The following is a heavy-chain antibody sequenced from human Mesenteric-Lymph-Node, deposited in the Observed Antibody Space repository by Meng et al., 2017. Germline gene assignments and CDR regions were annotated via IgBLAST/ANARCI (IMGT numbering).Heavy chain of an antibody. J-gene: IGHJ4*02. D-gene: IGHD3-22*01. V-gene: IGHV3-48*04. Sequence: GGSLRLSCVASGFTFSSYWMSWVRQAPGKGLEWVSYISSSGSTIYYADSVKGRFTISRDNAKNSLYLQMNSLRAEDTAVYYCARDYYDSSGYYGYWGQGTLVTVSS. CDR1: GFTFSSYW. CDR2: ISSSGSTI. CDR3: ARDYYDSSGYYGY.